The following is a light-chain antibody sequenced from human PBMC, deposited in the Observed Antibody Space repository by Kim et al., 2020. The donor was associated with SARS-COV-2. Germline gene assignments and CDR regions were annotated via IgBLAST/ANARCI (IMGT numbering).Light chain of an antibody. CDR3: QAWDSSTWG. CDR1: KLGDKY. CDR2: QDS. Sequence: SYELTQPPSVSVSPGQTASITCSGDKLGDKYACWYQQKPGQSPVLVIYQDSKRPSGSPERFSGSNSGNTATLTISGTQAMDEADYYCQAWDSSTWGFGGG. V-gene: IGLV3-1*01. J-gene: IGLJ3*02.